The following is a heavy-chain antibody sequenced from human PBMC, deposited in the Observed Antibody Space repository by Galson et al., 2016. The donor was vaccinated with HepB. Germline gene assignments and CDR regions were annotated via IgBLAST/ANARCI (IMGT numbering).Heavy chain of an antibody. J-gene: IGHJ6*02. CDR2: IIPLFGIA. V-gene: IGHV1-69*10. Sequence: SVKVSCKASGGTFSNDAISWVRQAPGQGPEWMGGIIPLFGIADYTQKFQDRVTITADKSTSTAYMELSSLRSEDTAVYYCARVKDRFGICSGVTRYGNGMDIWGQGTTVTVSS. CDR3: ARVKDRFGICSGVTRYGNGMDI. CDR1: GGTFSNDA. D-gene: IGHD2-15*01.